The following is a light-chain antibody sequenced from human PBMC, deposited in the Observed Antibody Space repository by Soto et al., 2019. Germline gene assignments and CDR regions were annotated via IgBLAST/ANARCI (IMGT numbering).Light chain of an antibody. J-gene: IGKJ1*01. CDR1: QSVFSS. CDR2: GSA. V-gene: IGKV3-15*01. CDR3: HQYNNWPPWT. Sequence: EIVMTQSPATLSVSPGERATLSCRASQSVFSSLAWFQQRPGQAPRLLIYGSATRATGIPARFSGSGSGTEFTLTISSLQSEDFAVYYCHQYNNWPPWTFGPGTKVDIK.